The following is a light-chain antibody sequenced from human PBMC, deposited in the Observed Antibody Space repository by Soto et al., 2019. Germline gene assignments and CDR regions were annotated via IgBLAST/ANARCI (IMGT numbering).Light chain of an antibody. CDR1: QSVSSY. CDR3: QQYGSSAPIT. CDR2: GAS. Sequence: EIVLTQSPATLSLSPGERATLSCRASQSVSSYLAWYQQKPGQAPRLLIYGASIRATGIPDRFSGSGSETDFTLTISRLEPEDFALYYCQQYGSSAPITVGQGTRLENK. J-gene: IGKJ5*01. V-gene: IGKV3-20*01.